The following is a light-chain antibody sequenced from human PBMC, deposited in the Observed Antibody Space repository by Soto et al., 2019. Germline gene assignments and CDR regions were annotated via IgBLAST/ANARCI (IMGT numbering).Light chain of an antibody. J-gene: IGKJ3*01. CDR2: DAS. V-gene: IGKV1-33*01. CDR3: QQYDNVPST. CDR1: QDIKNY. Sequence: DIQMTQSPSSLSASVGDRVTITCQASQDIKNYLNWYQQKPGIAPILLIYDASNLQTGVPSRFSGSGSGTDFTFTISSLQPEDFATYYCQQYDNVPSTFGPGTKVDVK.